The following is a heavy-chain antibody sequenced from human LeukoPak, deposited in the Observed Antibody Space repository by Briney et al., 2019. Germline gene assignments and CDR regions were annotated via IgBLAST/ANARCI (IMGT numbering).Heavy chain of an antibody. Sequence: GGSLRLSCVVSGFTFSSYSMNWVRQAPGKGLEWISYISSSSTTIYYADSVKGRFTISRDNAKNSLYLQMDSLRDEDTAVYYCARDLYFWGQGTLVTVSS. J-gene: IGHJ4*02. CDR2: ISSSSTTI. CDR1: GFTFSSYS. V-gene: IGHV3-48*02. CDR3: ARDLYF. D-gene: IGHD2-15*01.